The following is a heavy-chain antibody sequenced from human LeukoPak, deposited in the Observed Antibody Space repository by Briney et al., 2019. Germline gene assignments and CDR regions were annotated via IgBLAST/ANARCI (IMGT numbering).Heavy chain of an antibody. CDR1: GGSFSGYY. V-gene: IGHV4-34*01. CDR3: ARGGWLNAFDI. CDR2: INHSGST. J-gene: IGHJ3*02. Sequence: PSETLSLTRAVYGGSFSGYYWSWIRQPPGKGLEWIGEINHSGSTNYNPSLKSRVTISVDTSKNQFSLKLSSVTAADTAVYYCARGGWLNAFDIWGQGTMVTVSS. D-gene: IGHD5-18*01.